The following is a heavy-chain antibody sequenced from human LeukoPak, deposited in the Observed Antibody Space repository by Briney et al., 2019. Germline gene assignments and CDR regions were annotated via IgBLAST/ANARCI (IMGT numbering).Heavy chain of an antibody. CDR3: ASEIIFGSFDY. J-gene: IGHJ4*02. V-gene: IGHV3-30*03. D-gene: IGHD3-3*01. Sequence: GGSLRLSCAASGFTFSSYGMHWVRQAPGKGLEWVAVISYDGSNKYYADSVKGRFTISRDNSKNTLYLQMNSLRAEDTAVYYCASEIIFGSFDYWGQGTLVTVSS. CDR1: GFTFSSYG. CDR2: ISYDGSNK.